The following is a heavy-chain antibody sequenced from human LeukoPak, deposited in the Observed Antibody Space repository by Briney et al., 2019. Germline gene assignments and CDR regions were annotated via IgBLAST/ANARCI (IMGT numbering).Heavy chain of an antibody. CDR3: ARDIATVVHQE. V-gene: IGHV1-8*01. Sequence: ASVKVSCKASGYTFTSYDINWVRQAPGQGLEWMGWMNPNSGNTGYAQKFQGRVTMTRNTSISTAYMELSSLRSEGTAVYYCARDIATVVHQEWGQGTLVTVSS. CDR1: GYTFTSYD. J-gene: IGHJ4*02. D-gene: IGHD2-2*01. CDR2: MNPNSGNT.